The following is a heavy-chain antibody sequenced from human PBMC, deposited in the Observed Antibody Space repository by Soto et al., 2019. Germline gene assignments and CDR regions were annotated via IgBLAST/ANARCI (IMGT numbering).Heavy chain of an antibody. J-gene: IGHJ4*02. D-gene: IGHD1-7*01. CDR3: ARESLELVVDY. CDR1: GFTFSSYA. Sequence: PGRSLRLYCAASGFTFSSYAMHRVRQAPGKGLEWVAVISYDGSNKYYADSVKGRFTITRDNSKNTLYLQMNSLRAEDTAVYYCARESLELVVDYWGQGTLVTVSS. V-gene: IGHV3-30-3*01. CDR2: ISYDGSNK.